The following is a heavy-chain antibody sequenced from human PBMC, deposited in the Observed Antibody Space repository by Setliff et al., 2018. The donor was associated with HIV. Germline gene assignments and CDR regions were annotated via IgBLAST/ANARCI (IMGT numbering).Heavy chain of an antibody. CDR3: ARWNYYDSSGYRMDV. D-gene: IGHD3-22*01. CDR1: GYTFTSYG. Sequence: VASVKVSCKASGYTFTSYGISWVRQAPGQGLEWMGWISKNNADTNYAQKFQGRVTMTTDTSTSTAYMELRSLRSDDTAVYHCARWNYYDSSGYRMDVWGQGTTVTVSS. J-gene: IGHJ6*02. CDR2: ISKNNADT. V-gene: IGHV1-18*04.